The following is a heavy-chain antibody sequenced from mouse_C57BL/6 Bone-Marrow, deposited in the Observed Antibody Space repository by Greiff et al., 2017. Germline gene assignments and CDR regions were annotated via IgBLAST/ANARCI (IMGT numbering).Heavy chain of an antibody. V-gene: IGHV1-59*01. D-gene: IGHD1-1*01. Sequence: QVQLKQPGAELVRPGTSVKLSCKASGYTFTSYWMHWVKQRPGQGLEWIGVIDPSDSYTNSNQKFKGKATLTVGTSSSTAYMQLSSLTSEDSAVYYCANPTLDYWGQGTSVTVSS. CDR2: IDPSDSYT. CDR1: GYTFTSYW. CDR3: ANPTLDY. J-gene: IGHJ4*01.